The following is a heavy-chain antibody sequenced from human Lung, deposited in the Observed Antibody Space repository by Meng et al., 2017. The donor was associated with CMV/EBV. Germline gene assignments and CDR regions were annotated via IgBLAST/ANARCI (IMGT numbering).Heavy chain of an antibody. D-gene: IGHD3-10*02. CDR3: AGGFLEGVYGRGCFDP. J-gene: IGHJ5*02. Sequence: SXTXSLXCSISGGSISTFYWSWLRQSPGRGLEWIGYIYYSGSTKYNPSLESRVAISVDASKNQFSLKLTSVTATDTAVYYGAGGFLEGVYGRGCFDPWGQGXLVTVSS. V-gene: IGHV4-59*01. CDR2: IYYSGST. CDR1: GGSISTFY.